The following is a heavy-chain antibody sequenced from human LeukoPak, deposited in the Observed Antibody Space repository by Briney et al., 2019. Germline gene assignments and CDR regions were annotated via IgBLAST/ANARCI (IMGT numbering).Heavy chain of an antibody. D-gene: IGHD2-2*01. J-gene: IGHJ5*02. CDR1: GGSFSGYY. CDR2: INHSGST. CDR3: ARLRYCSSTSCP. V-gene: IGHV4-34*01. Sequence: PSETLSLTCPVYGGSFSGYYWSWIRPPPGMGREWIWEINHSGSTNYNPSRKSRVTISVDTSKNHFSMKLSSVTAADTAVYYCARLRYCSSTSCPWGQRT.